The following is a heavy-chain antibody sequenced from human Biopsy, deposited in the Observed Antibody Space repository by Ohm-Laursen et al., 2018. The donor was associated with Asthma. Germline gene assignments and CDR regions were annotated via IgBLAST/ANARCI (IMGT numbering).Heavy chain of an antibody. CDR3: ARAVQSDDFVTGYYNSYFDF. J-gene: IGHJ4*01. V-gene: IGHV2-5*01. CDR1: GFSLKIGAVG. Sequence: TQTLTLTGTFSGFSLKIGAVGVGWIRQPPGKAPECLAVIYWIDDKYYSPSLKSSLTITKDTSRRQVVLKMTNMDPVDTGTYFCARAVQSDDFVTGYYNSYFDFWGQGSLVSVSS. CDR2: IYWIDDK. D-gene: IGHD3-9*01.